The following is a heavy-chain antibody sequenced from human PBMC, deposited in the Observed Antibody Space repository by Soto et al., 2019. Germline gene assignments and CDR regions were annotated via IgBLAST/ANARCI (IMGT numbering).Heavy chain of an antibody. D-gene: IGHD3-16*01. CDR3: AKGEVWGSYYLSY. Sequence: QVQLVESGGGVVQPGRSLRLSCAASGFTFSSYGMHWVRQAPGKGLEWVAVISYDGSNKYYADSVKGRFTISRDNSKNTLYLQKNSLRAGGTAVYYCAKGEVWGSYYLSYWGQGTLVTVSS. V-gene: IGHV3-30*18. CDR2: ISYDGSNK. J-gene: IGHJ4*02. CDR1: GFTFSSYG.